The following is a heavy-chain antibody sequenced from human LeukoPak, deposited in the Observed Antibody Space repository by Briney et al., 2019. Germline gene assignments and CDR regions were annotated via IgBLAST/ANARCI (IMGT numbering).Heavy chain of an antibody. V-gene: IGHV1-46*01. J-gene: IGHJ4*02. Sequence: GASVKVSCKASGYTFTNYYVHWVRQAPGQGREWMGMISPGGGSTSSAQKFQGRVSMTRDTSTSTVYMEVISLRSEDTALYYCARDGIRGTYYFDYWGQGTLVTVSS. CDR3: ARDGIRGTYYFDY. CDR1: GYTFTNYY. D-gene: IGHD1-26*01. CDR2: ISPGGGST.